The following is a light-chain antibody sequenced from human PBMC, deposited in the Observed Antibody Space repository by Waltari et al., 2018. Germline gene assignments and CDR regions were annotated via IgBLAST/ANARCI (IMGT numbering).Light chain of an antibody. CDR1: GSDVGGYDY. Sequence: QSALTQPASVSGSPGQAIIISCTGTGSDVGGYDYVSWYQQYPGKAPRLIIYDVYNRPSGVSNRFSGSKSDNTASLTISGLQAEYESAYYCSSSTSSGVVFGGGTKLTVL. V-gene: IGLV2-14*01. CDR2: DVY. CDR3: SSSTSSGVV. J-gene: IGLJ2*01.